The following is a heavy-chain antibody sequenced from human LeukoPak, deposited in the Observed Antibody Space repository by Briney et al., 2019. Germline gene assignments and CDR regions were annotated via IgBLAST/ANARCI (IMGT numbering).Heavy chain of an antibody. J-gene: IGHJ4*02. V-gene: IGHV3-21*01. CDR2: ISSSSSYI. CDR3: ATSSTTDY. Sequence: GGSLRLSCAASGFTFSSYSMNWVRQAPGKGLEWVSSISSSSSYIYYADSVKGRFTISRDNSKNTLYLQMNSLRAEDTAVYYCATSSTTDYWGQGTLVTVSS. D-gene: IGHD2-2*01. CDR1: GFTFSSYS.